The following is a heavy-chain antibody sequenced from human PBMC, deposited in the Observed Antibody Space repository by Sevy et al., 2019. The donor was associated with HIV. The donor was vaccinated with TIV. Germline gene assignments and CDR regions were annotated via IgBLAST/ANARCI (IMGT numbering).Heavy chain of an antibody. CDR1: GFTFSNYN. CDR3: ARVVAYCSGGSCFPGYYYGMDV. CDR2: ISSSSNYI. J-gene: IGHJ6*02. Sequence: GGSLRLSCAASGFTFSNYNMNWVRQAPVKGLEWVSSISSSSNYISYADSMKGRFTISRDNAKNSLYLQMNSLRAEDTAVYYCARVVAYCSGGSCFPGYYYGMDVWGQGTTVTVSS. D-gene: IGHD2-15*01. V-gene: IGHV3-21*01.